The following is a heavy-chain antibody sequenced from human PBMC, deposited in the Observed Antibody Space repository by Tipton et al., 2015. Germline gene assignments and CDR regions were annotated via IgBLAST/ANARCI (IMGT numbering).Heavy chain of an antibody. CDR2: IYYSGTT. D-gene: IGHD3-10*01. Sequence: TLSLTSAVSGGSFSTYYWSWIRHHPGKGLEFIGHIYYSGTTYYNPSLKSRVTISVDTSKNQFSLKVTSVTVADSAIYYCARTLSYYSGSGSYQGYFDSWGQGTLLTVAS. J-gene: IGHJ4*02. V-gene: IGHV4-31*11. CDR3: ARTLSYYSGSGSYQGYFDS. CDR1: GGSFSTYY.